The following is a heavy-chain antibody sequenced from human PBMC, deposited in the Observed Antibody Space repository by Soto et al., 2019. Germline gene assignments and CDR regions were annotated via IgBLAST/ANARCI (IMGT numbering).Heavy chain of an antibody. CDR2: ISGSGGST. D-gene: IGHD6-13*01. CDR1: GFTFSSYA. V-gene: IGHV3-23*01. Sequence: EVQLLESGGGLVQPGGSLRLSCAASGFTFSSYAMSWVRQAPGKGLEWVSAISGSGGSTYYADSVKGRFTISRDNSKNTLYLHMNSLRAEDTAVYYCAKHLAAAGLKGTDYWGQGTLVTVSS. CDR3: AKHLAAAGLKGTDY. J-gene: IGHJ4*02.